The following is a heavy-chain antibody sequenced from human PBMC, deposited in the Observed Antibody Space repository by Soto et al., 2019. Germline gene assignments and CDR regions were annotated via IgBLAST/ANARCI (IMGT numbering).Heavy chain of an antibody. CDR3: AKDRRAGGNSAFYFDF. V-gene: IGHV3-23*01. J-gene: IGHJ4*02. Sequence: GXLGLSCAASGFKFSNYAMSWVRQTPGKGLEWVSLISATGGGTYYADSVKGRFTISRDNSHNTLYLQVHSLTAEDTAVYYCAKDRRAGGNSAFYFDFWGQGAQVTVSS. CDR1: GFKFSNYA. CDR2: ISATGGGT. D-gene: IGHD3-3*01.